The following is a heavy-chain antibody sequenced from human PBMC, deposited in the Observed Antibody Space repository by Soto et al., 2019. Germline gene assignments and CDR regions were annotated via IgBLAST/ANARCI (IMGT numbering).Heavy chain of an antibody. CDR3: VVDIVVVFDP. J-gene: IGHJ5*02. V-gene: IGHV3-15*01. CDR2: IKSKTDGGTT. CDR1: GFTFSNAW. Sequence: EVQLVESGGGLVKPGGSLRLSCAASGFTFSNAWMSWVRQAPGKGLEWVGRIKSKTDGGTTDYAAPVKGRFTISRDDSKNTLFLQMNSLKTEDTAVYYCVVDIVVVFDPRGQGTLVTVSS. D-gene: IGHD2-15*01.